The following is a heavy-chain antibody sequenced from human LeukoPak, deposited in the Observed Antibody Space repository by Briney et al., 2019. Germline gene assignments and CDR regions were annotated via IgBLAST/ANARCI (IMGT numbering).Heavy chain of an antibody. V-gene: IGHV3-23*01. CDR2: ISGDGART. Sequence: GGSLRLSCAASGFSFNNCVMSWVRQAPGKGLEWDSAISGDGARTYYADSVKGRFTISRDNSKNTLDLQMNSLRAEDTAIYYCAKTVVVITFRFDSWGQGSLVTVSS. CDR3: AKTVVVITFRFDS. D-gene: IGHD2-21*01. J-gene: IGHJ4*02. CDR1: GFSFNNCV.